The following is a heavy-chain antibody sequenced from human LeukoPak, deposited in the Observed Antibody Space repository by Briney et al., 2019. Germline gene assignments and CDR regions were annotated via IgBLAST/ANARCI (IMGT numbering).Heavy chain of an antibody. V-gene: IGHV3-64D*06. CDR1: GFAFSAYA. CDR3: VKEILVTTSPFDY. CDR2: INSNGYST. D-gene: IGHD4-17*01. J-gene: IGHJ4*02. Sequence: GGSLRLSCSASGFAFSAYAMHWVRQAPGKGLEYIAAINSNGYSTYYIDSVRGRFTLSRDNSKYTVYLQMSSLRAGDTAVYYCVKEILVTTSPFDYWGQGTLVTVSS.